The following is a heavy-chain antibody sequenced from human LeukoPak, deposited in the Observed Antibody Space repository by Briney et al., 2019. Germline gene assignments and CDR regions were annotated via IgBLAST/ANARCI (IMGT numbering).Heavy chain of an antibody. V-gene: IGHV1-2*02. J-gene: IGHJ4*02. D-gene: IGHD2-2*01. Sequence: ASVTVSCKASGYTFTGYYMHWVRQAHGQGLEWMGWINPNSGGTNYAQKFQGRVTMPRDTSISTAYMELSRLRSDDTAVYYCAREGGYCSSTSCYSARDFDYWGQGTLVTVSS. CDR3: AREGGYCSSTSCYSARDFDY. CDR2: INPNSGGT. CDR1: GYTFTGYY.